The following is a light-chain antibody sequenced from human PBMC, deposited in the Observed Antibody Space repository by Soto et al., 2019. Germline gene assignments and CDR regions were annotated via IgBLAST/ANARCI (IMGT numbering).Light chain of an antibody. V-gene: IGKV1-5*03. J-gene: IGKJ4*01. CDR1: QSISTL. Sequence: DIQMTQSPSTLSASAGDRVTITCRASQSISTLLAWYQQKPGKVPKLLIYKASSLESGVPSRFSGSGSGTEFTLTSSSLQPDDFATYYCQQDKSYPLTFGGGTKVEIK. CDR3: QQDKSYPLT. CDR2: KAS.